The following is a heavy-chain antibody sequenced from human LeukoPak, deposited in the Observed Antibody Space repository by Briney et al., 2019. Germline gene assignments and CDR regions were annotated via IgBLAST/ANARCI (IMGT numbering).Heavy chain of an antibody. V-gene: IGHV1-2*02. CDR3: ARGGITIFGVVIRTNDY. J-gene: IGHJ4*02. D-gene: IGHD3-3*01. CDR2: INPNSGGT. Sequence: GASVKVSCKSSGYTFTGYYMRWVRQAPGQGLEWMGWINPNSGGTNYAQKFQGRVTMTRDTSISTAYMELSRLRSDDTAVYYCARGGITIFGVVIRTNDYWGQGTLVTVSS. CDR1: GYTFTGYY.